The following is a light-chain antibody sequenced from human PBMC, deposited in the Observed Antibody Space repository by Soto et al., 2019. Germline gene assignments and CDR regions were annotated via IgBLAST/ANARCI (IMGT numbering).Light chain of an antibody. V-gene: IGLV2-8*01. CDR3: SSYAGSQGV. Sequence: QSALTQPPSASGSPGQSVTISCTGTSSDVGGYNYVSWYQQHPGKAPKLMIYEVSKRPSGVPDRFSGSKSGNTASLTVSGLQAEDEADYYCSSYAGSQGVFGRGTKLTVL. CDR2: EVS. J-gene: IGLJ2*01. CDR1: SSDVGGYNY.